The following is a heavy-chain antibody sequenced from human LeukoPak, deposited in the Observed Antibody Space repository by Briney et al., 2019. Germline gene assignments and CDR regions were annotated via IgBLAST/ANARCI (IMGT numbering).Heavy chain of an antibody. CDR1: GFTFSVFW. J-gene: IGHJ3*02. D-gene: IGHD3-22*01. CDR3: ARGAYDSSAYWAFDT. CDR2: IYSGGST. Sequence: GGSLRLSCAASGFTFSVFWMHWVRQAPGKGLEWVSLIYSGGSTLYADSVKGRFTISRDNSKNTVFLQMSSLRAEDTAVYHCARGAYDSSAYWAFDTWGQGTMVTVSS. V-gene: IGHV3-53*01.